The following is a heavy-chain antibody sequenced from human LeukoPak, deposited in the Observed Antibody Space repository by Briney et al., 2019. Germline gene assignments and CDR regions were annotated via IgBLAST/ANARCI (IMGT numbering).Heavy chain of an antibody. CDR3: AKRKGYDSSGYYSDY. D-gene: IGHD3-22*01. J-gene: IGHJ4*02. Sequence: GGSLRLSCAASGFTFSSYWMSWVRQAPGKGLEWVSAISGSGGSTYYADSVKGRFTISRDNSKNTLYLQMNSLRAEDTAVYYCAKRKGYDSSGYYSDYWGQGTLVTVSS. CDR1: GFTFSSYW. CDR2: ISGSGGST. V-gene: IGHV3-23*01.